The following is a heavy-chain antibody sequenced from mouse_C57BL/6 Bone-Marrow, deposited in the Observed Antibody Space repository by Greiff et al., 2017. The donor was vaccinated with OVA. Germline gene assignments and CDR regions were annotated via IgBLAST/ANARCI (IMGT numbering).Heavy chain of an antibody. CDR2: IRLKSDNYAT. V-gene: IGHV6-3*01. CDR1: GFTFRNYW. D-gene: IGHD2-1*01. J-gene: IGHJ4*01. Sequence: EVQVVESGGGLVQPGGSMKLSCVASGFTFRNYWMNWVRQSPEKGLEWVAQIRLKSDNYATHYAESVKGRFTISRDDSKSSVYLQMNNLRAEDTGIYYCTVPIYYGNCYAMDYWGQGTSVTVSS. CDR3: TVPIYYGNCYAMDY.